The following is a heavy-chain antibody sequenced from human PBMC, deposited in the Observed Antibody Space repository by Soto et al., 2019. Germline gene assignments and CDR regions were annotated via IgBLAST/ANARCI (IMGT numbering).Heavy chain of an antibody. CDR1: GGSISSSNW. V-gene: IGHV4-4*02. CDR2: IYHSGST. J-gene: IGHJ4*02. Sequence: QVQLQESGPGLVKPSGTLSLTCAVSGGSISSSNWWSWVRQPPGKGLEWIGEIYHSGSTNYNPSLKRRVTISVDQSKNQVPLKVSSVAAADTAVYYCARDQDSSSWHAKGYWGQGTLVTVSS. CDR3: ARDQDSSSWHAKGY. D-gene: IGHD6-13*01.